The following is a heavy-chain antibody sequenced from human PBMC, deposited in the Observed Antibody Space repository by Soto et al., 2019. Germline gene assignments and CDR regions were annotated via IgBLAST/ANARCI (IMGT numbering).Heavy chain of an antibody. J-gene: IGHJ6*02. Sequence: SGPTLVNPTQTLTLTCTFSGFSLSTSGMRVSWIRQPPGKALEWLARIDWDDDKFYSTSLKTRLTISKDTSKNQVVLTMTNMDPVDTATYYCARILTEPYDYYGMDVWGQGTTVTVSS. CDR2: IDWDDDK. V-gene: IGHV2-70*04. CDR1: GFSLSTSGMR. CDR3: ARILTEPYDYYGMDV.